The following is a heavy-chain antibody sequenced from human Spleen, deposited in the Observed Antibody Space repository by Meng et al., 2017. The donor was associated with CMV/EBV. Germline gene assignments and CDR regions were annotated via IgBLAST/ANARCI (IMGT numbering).Heavy chain of an antibody. Sequence: GSLRLSCTVSGGSISSYYWSWIRQPPGKGLEWIGYIYYSGSTNYNPSLKSRVTISVDTSKNQFSLKLSSVTAADTAVYYCARVGSSYYDDSSGYPGLDWYFDLWGRGNLVTVSS. D-gene: IGHD3-22*01. J-gene: IGHJ2*01. CDR3: ARVGSSYYDDSSGYPGLDWYFDL. CDR1: GGSISSYY. CDR2: IYYSGST. V-gene: IGHV4-59*01.